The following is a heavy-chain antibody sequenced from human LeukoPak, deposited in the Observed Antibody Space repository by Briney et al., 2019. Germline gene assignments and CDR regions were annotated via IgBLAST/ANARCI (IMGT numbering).Heavy chain of an antibody. V-gene: IGHV3-49*04. CDR2: IRSKAYGGTR. CDR1: GFTFGDYA. CDR3: TRVSSGYYYGDFDY. J-gene: IGHJ4*02. D-gene: IGHD3-22*01. Sequence: GGSLRLSCTASGFTFGDYAMSWVRQAPGKGLEWVGFIRSKAYGGTRQYAASVKGRFTISRDDSKSIAYLQMNSLKTEDTAVYYCTRVSSGYYYGDFDYWGQGTLVTVSS.